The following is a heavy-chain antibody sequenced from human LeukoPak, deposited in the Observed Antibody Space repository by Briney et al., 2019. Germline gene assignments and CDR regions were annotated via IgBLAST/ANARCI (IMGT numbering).Heavy chain of an antibody. CDR3: ARGRFRFLEWFSDADSIDP. J-gene: IGHJ5*02. Sequence: ASVKVSCKASGYTFTSYDINWVRQATGQGLEWMGWMNPNSGNTGYAQKFQGRVTITRNTSISTAYMELSSLRSEDTAVYYCARGRFRFLEWFSDADSIDPWGQGTLVTVSS. CDR2: MNPNSGNT. V-gene: IGHV1-8*01. CDR1: GYTFTSYD. D-gene: IGHD3-3*01.